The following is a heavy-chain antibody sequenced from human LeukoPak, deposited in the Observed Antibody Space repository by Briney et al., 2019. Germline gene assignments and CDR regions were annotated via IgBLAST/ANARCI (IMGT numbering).Heavy chain of an antibody. Sequence: PGGSLRLSCAASGFTFSSYSMNWVRQAPGTGLEWVSSISSSSSYIYYADSVKGRFTISRDNAKNSLYLQMNSLRAEDTAVYYCAREEGLTTVTTWDYWGQGTLVTVSS. D-gene: IGHD4-17*01. V-gene: IGHV3-21*01. CDR2: ISSSSSYI. CDR1: GFTFSSYS. J-gene: IGHJ4*02. CDR3: AREEGLTTVTTWDY.